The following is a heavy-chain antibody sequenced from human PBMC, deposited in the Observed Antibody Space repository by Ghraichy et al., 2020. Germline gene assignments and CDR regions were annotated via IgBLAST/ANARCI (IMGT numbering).Heavy chain of an antibody. Sequence: LSLTCAASGFTVNGRSMSWVRQAPGKGLEWVSVIYSAGNTYSADSVKGRFTMSRDNPKNTLYLEMNSLRAEDTAVYYCTRGGIGPPGTGDYWGQGTVVTVSS. CDR2: IYSAGNT. CDR1: GFTVNGRS. CDR3: TRGGIGPPGTGDY. J-gene: IGHJ4*02. D-gene: IGHD6-13*01. V-gene: IGHV3-66*01.